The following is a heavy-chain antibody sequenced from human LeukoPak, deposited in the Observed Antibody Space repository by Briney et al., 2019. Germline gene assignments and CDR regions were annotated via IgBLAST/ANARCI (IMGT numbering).Heavy chain of an antibody. J-gene: IGHJ4*02. D-gene: IGHD1-26*01. V-gene: IGHV4-39*01. CDR3: ARQGGATTSFDY. CDR1: GFTVSSNY. Sequence: GSLRLSCAASGFTVSSNYMSWVRQPPGKGLEWIGSIYYSGSTYYNPSLKSRVTISVDTSKNQFSLKLSSVTAADTAVYYCARQGGATTSFDYWGQGTLVTVSS. CDR2: IYYSGST.